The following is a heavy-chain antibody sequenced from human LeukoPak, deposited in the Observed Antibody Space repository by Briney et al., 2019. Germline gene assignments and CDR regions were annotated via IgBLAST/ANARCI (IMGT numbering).Heavy chain of an antibody. CDR2: IIPIFGTA. CDR1: GGTFSSYA. CDR3: ARNPLRLSSYYYYYMDV. Sequence: EASVKVSCKASGGTFSSYAISWVRQAPGQGLEWMGGIIPIFGTANYAQKFQGRVTITTDESTSTAYMELSSLRSEDTAVYYCARNPLRLSSYYYYYMDVWGKGTTVTVSS. D-gene: IGHD6-6*01. V-gene: IGHV1-69*05. J-gene: IGHJ6*03.